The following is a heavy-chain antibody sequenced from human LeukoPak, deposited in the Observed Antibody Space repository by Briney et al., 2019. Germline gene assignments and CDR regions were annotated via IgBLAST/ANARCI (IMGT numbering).Heavy chain of an antibody. CDR3: ARGGEGYNIGLAFDI. J-gene: IGHJ3*02. CDR2: IKQDGSEK. CDR1: GFTFSSYW. V-gene: IGHV3-7*01. D-gene: IGHD5-24*01. Sequence: GGSLRLSCAASGFTFSSYWMSWVRQAPGKGLEWVANIKQDGSEKYYVDSVKGRFTISRDNAKNSLYLQMNSLRAEDTAVYYCARGGEGYNIGLAFDIWGQGTMVTVSS.